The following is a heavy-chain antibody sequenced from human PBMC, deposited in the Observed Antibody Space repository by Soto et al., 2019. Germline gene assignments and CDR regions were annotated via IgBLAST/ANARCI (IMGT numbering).Heavy chain of an antibody. V-gene: IGHV1-46*03. CDR2: INPSGGST. CDR1: GYTNSNYY. J-gene: IGHJ4*02. D-gene: IGHD6-13*01. CDR3: AILSRTAAGPFDY. Sequence: ASVNVSCKASGYTNSNYYMHWVRQAPGQGLEWMGIINPSGGSTSYAQKFQGRVTMTRDTSTSTVYMELSSLRSEDTAVYYCAILSRTAAGPFDYWGQGTLVTVS.